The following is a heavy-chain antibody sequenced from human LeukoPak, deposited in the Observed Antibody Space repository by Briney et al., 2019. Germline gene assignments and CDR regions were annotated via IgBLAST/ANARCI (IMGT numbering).Heavy chain of an antibody. Sequence: PGGSLRLSCAASGFTFSSYTMNWVRQAPGKGLEWVSSISSSTSYMFYAQSVRGRFTISRDNSKNTLYLQMNSLRAEDTAVYYCVGYGSGSYYNYYMDVWGKGTTVTVSS. CDR2: ISSSTSYM. V-gene: IGHV3-21*01. CDR1: GFTFSSYT. J-gene: IGHJ6*03. D-gene: IGHD3-10*01. CDR3: VGYGSGSYYNYYMDV.